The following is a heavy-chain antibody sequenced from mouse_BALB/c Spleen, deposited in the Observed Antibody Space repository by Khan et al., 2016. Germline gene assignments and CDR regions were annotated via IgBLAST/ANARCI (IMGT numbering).Heavy chain of an antibody. CDR2: INPDSSTI. V-gene: IGHV4-1*02. CDR1: GYDFSRYW. J-gene: IGHJ1*01. Sequence: EVKLLESGGGLVQPGGSLKLSCAASGYDFSRYWMSWVRQAPGKGLEWIGEINPDSSTINYTPSLKDKFIISRDNANNTLYLQMSKVRSEDTALYYCASTFWYFDVWGAGTTVTVSS. CDR3: ASTFWYFDV.